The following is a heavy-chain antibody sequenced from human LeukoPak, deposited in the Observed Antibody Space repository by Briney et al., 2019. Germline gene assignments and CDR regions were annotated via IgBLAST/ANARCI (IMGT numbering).Heavy chain of an antibody. CDR2: IYPRDGST. CDR1: GYTFTSNY. CDR3: ARDQEGFDY. V-gene: IGHV1-46*01. J-gene: IGHJ4*02. Sequence: ASVNVSFKASGYTFTSNYIHWVRQAPGQGLEWMGMIYPRDGSTSYAQKFQGRVTVTRDTSTSTVHMELSGLRSEDTAVYYCARDQEGFDYWGQGTLVTVSS.